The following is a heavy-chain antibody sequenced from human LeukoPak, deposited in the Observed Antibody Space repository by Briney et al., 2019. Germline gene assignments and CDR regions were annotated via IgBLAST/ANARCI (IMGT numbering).Heavy chain of an antibody. V-gene: IGHV3-30*02. J-gene: IGHJ3*02. CDR1: GFTFSSYG. CDR2: IRCDGSNK. Sequence: SGGSLRLSCAASGFTFSSYGMHWVRQAPGKGLEWVAFIRCDGSNKYYADSVKGRFTISRDNSKNTLYLQMNSLRAEDTAVYYCACYDSGDAFDIWGQGTMVTVSS. CDR3: ACYDSGDAFDI. D-gene: IGHD5-12*01.